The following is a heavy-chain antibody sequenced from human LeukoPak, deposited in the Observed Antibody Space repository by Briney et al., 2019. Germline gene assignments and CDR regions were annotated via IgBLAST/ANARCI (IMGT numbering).Heavy chain of an antibody. Sequence: PGGSLRLSCVASGFTFSSYAMHWVRQAPGKGLEWVAVISYDGSNKYSADSVKGRFTISRDNSKNTLYLQMNSLRAEDTAVWYCARETSDWYFDLWGRGTLVTVSS. CDR3: ARETSDWYFDL. CDR2: ISYDGSNK. CDR1: GFTFSSYA. V-gene: IGHV3-30-3*01. J-gene: IGHJ2*01.